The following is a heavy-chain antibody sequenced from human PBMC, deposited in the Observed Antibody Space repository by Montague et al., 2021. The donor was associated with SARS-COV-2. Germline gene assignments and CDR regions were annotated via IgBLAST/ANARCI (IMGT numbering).Heavy chain of an antibody. CDR3: AKEGVVVGADGFDY. J-gene: IGHJ3*01. Sequence: SLRLSCAASGFTFSSYGMNWVPQAPGKGLEWVSAISTTGANTYYAGSVKGRFTISRDNSKNTLYLQLNSLRDEDTAVYYCAKEGVVVGADGFDYWGQGTMVIASS. CDR2: ISTTGANT. CDR1: GFTFSSYG. D-gene: IGHD3-22*01. V-gene: IGHV3-23*01.